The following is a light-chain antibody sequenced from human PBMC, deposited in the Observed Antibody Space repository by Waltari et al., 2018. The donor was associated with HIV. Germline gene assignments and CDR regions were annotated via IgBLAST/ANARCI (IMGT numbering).Light chain of an antibody. CDR2: GRN. Sequence: SSELTQGPAVSVALGQTVRITCQGDSLRFYYAGWYQQKPGQAPVLVIYGRNNRPSGIPARFSGSRSGNTASLTITGAQAEDEADYYCNSRDRSGYLHVLFGGGTKLTVL. V-gene: IGLV3-19*01. CDR1: SLRFYY. J-gene: IGLJ2*01. CDR3: NSRDRSGYLHVL.